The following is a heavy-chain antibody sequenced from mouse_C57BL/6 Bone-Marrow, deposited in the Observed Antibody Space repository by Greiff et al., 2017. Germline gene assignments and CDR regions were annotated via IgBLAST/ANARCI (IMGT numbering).Heavy chain of an antibody. Sequence: EVKLMESGGGLVQPGGSMKLSCVASGFTFSNYWMNWVRQSPEKGLEWVAQIRLKSDNYATHYAESVKGRFTISRDDSKSSVYLQMNNLRAEDTGIYYCTGGRFGWFAYWGQGTLVTVAA. CDR3: TGGRFGWFAY. V-gene: IGHV6-3*01. CDR1: GFTFSNYW. J-gene: IGHJ3*01. CDR2: IRLKSDNYAT.